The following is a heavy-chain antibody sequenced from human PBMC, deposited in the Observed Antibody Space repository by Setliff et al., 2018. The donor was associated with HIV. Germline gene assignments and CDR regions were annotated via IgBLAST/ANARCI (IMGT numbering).Heavy chain of an antibody. CDR1: GFTFNSYG. J-gene: IGHJ4*02. Sequence: PGGSLRLSCAASGFTFNSYGMHWVRQAPGKGLEWVAIIWYDGSNKYYADSVKGRFTVSRDNSKNTLYLQMNSLRAEDTAVYYCAKAVGGGYAGYFDYWGQGTLVTVSS. CDR2: IWYDGSNK. D-gene: IGHD5-12*01. CDR3: AKAVGGGYAGYFDY. V-gene: IGHV3-33*06.